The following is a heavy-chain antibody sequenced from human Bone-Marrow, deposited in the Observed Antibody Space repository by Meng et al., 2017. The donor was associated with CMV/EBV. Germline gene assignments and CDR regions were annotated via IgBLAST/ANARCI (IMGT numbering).Heavy chain of an antibody. CDR1: GFTFSSYW. CDR3: ARDRAGEYSSSWPYYYYGMDV. J-gene: IGHJ6*02. Sequence: GESLKISCAASGFTFSSYWMSWVRQAPGKGLEWVANIKQDGSEKYYVDSVKGRFTISRDNAKNSLYLQMNSLRAEDTAVYYCARDRAGEYSSSWPYYYYGMDVWGQGTTVTV. CDR2: IKQDGSEK. D-gene: IGHD6-13*01. V-gene: IGHV3-7*01.